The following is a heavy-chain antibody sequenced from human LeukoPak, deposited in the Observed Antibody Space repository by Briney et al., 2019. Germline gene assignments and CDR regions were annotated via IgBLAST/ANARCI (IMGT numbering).Heavy chain of an antibody. J-gene: IGHJ5*02. CDR2: IHYSGST. V-gene: IGHV4-59*12. CDR3: ARETRTRWFDP. CDR1: GGSISSYY. Sequence: SETLSLTCTVSGGSISSYYWSWIRQPPGKGLEWIGYIHYSGSTNYNPSLKSRVTMSVDTSKNQFSLKLSSVTAADTAVYYCARETRTRWFDPWGQGTLVTVSS. D-gene: IGHD1-14*01.